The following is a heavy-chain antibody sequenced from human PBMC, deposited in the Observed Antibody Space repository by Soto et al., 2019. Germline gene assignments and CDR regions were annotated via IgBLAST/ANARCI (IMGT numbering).Heavy chain of an antibody. Sequence: SETLSLTCTVSGGSISSGGYYWNWIRQHPGKGLEWIGYIYYSGSTSYNPSLRSRVTISVDTSKNQFSLKLSSVTAADTAVYYCARDVLYSTSRIDSWGQGTLVTVSS. CDR1: GGSISSGGYY. D-gene: IGHD6-6*01. CDR2: IYYSGST. J-gene: IGHJ4*02. V-gene: IGHV4-30-4*08. CDR3: ARDVLYSTSRIDS.